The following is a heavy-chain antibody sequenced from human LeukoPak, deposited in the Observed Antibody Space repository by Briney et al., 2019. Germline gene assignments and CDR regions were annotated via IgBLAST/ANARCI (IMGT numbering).Heavy chain of an antibody. Sequence: ASVKVSCKASGGTFSSYAISWVRQAPGQGLEWMGGIIPIFGTANYAQKFQGRVTITADKSTSTAYMELSSLRSEDTAVYYCARDLGYYYDSSGSAFDYWGQGTLVTVSS. V-gene: IGHV1-69*06. CDR3: ARDLGYYYDSSGSAFDY. J-gene: IGHJ4*02. CDR1: GGTFSSYA. CDR2: IIPIFGTA. D-gene: IGHD3-22*01.